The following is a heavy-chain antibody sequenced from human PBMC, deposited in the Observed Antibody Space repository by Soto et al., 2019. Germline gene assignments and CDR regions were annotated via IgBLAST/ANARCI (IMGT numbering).Heavy chain of an antibody. J-gene: IGHJ4*02. CDR1: GYSISSGYY. Sequence: SETLSLTCAVSGYSISSGYYRGWIRQPPGKGLEWIGSIYHSGSTNYNPSLKSRVTMSVDTSKNQFSLKLSSVTAADTAVYYCARKSSAWSSDYWGQGTLVTVSS. V-gene: IGHV4-38-2*01. D-gene: IGHD6-19*01. CDR3: ARKSSAWSSDY. CDR2: IYHSGST.